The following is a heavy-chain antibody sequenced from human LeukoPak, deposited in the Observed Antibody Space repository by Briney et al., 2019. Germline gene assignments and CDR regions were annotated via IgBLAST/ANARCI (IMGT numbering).Heavy chain of an antibody. Sequence: ASVKVSCKASGYTFTGYFRHWMRQAPGQGPEWMGWINPNSGGTNYAQKFQGRVIMTRDTSISTAYMELSRLRSDDTAVYYCARVSEYYYFDYWGQGTLVTVSS. CDR2: INPNSGGT. CDR3: ARVSEYYYFDY. J-gene: IGHJ4*02. V-gene: IGHV1-2*02. CDR1: GYTFTGYF. D-gene: IGHD2/OR15-2a*01.